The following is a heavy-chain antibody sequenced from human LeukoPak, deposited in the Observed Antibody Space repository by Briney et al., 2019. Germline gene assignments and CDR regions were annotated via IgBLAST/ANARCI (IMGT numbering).Heavy chain of an antibody. CDR3: ARVDYDFWSGYFHDYYYYYGMDV. J-gene: IGHJ6*02. CDR2: ISYGGSNK. V-gene: IGHV3-30-3*01. Sequence: GGSLRLSCAASGFTFSSYAMHWVRQAPGKGLEWVAVISYGGSNKYYADSVKGRFTISRDNSKNTLYLQMNSLRAEDTAVYYCARVDYDFWSGYFHDYYYYYGMDVWGQGTTVTVSS. CDR1: GFTFSSYA. D-gene: IGHD3-3*01.